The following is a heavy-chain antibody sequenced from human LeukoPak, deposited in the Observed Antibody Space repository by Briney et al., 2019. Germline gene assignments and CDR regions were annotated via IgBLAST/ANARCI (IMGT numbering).Heavy chain of an antibody. CDR3: AKDVGGLPDAAFDI. J-gene: IGHJ3*02. Sequence: GGSLRLSCAASGFTLSSYAMSWVRQAPGKGLEWVSGISGSGGSTYYADSVKGRFTISRDNSKNTLYLQMNSQRAEDTAVYYCAKDVGGLPDAAFDIWGQGTMVTVSS. V-gene: IGHV3-23*01. D-gene: IGHD1-26*01. CDR2: ISGSGGST. CDR1: GFTLSSYA.